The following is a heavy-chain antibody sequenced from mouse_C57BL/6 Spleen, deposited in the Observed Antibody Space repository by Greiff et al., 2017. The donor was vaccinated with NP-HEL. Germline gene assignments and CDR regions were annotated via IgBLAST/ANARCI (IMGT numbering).Heavy chain of an antibody. D-gene: IGHD1-1*01. CDR3: ARHYYGSSHWYFDV. CDR2: ILPSIGRT. J-gene: IGHJ1*03. V-gene: IGHV15-2*01. Sequence: VQLQQSGSELRSPGSSVKLSCKDFDSEVFPIAYMSWVRQKPGHGFEWIGGILPSIGRTIYGEKFEDKATLDADTLSNTAYLELNSLTSEDSAIYYCARHYYGSSHWYFDVWGTGTTVTVSS. CDR1: DSEVFPIAY.